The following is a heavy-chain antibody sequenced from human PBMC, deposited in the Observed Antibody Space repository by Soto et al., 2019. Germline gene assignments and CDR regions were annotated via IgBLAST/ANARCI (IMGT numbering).Heavy chain of an antibody. Sequence: ALVKVSCKASGYTYTSYYMHWVRQAPGQGLEWMGIINPSGGSTSYAQKFQGRVTMTRDTSTSTVYMELSSLRSEDTAVYYCEREMAVFDYWGQGTLVTVSS. CDR1: GYTYTSYY. CDR2: INPSGGST. J-gene: IGHJ4*02. CDR3: EREMAVFDY. V-gene: IGHV1-46*01.